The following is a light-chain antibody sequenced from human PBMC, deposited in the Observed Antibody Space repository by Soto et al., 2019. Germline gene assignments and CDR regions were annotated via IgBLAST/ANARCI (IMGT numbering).Light chain of an antibody. V-gene: IGLV2-14*01. CDR1: SSDVGGYNY. CDR3: SSYTSSSTLV. J-gene: IGLJ2*01. Sequence: QSALTQPASVSGSPGQSITISCTGTSSDVGGYNYVSWYQQHPGKAPKLMIYDVSNRPSGVSNRFSGSKSGNTASLTISGLKAEDEADYYCSSYTSSSTLVFGGVTKVTVL. CDR2: DVS.